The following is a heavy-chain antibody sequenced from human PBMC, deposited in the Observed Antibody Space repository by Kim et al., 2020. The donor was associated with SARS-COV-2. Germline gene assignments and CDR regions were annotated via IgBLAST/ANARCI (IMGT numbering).Heavy chain of an antibody. CDR2: ISAYNGNT. V-gene: IGHV1-18*01. CDR3: ARDAGGYSSSWYGYFDY. D-gene: IGHD6-13*01. Sequence: ASVKVSCKASGYTFTSYGISWVRQAPGQGLEWMGWISAYNGNTNYAQKLQGRVTMTTDTSTSTAYMELRSLRSDDTAVYYCARDAGGYSSSWYGYFDYWGQGTLVTVSS. CDR1: GYTFTSYG. J-gene: IGHJ4*02.